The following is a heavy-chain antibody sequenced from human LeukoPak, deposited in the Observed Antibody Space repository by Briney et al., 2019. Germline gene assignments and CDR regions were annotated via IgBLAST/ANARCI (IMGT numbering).Heavy chain of an antibody. CDR3: ARTRFGELLGAFDT. J-gene: IGHJ3*02. Sequence: GGSLRLSCAASGFTVSSNYMSWVRQAPGKGLEWVSVIYSGGSTYYADSVKGRFTISRDNSKNTLYLQMNSLRAEDTAVYYCARTRFGELLGAFDTWGQGTMVTVSS. V-gene: IGHV3-53*01. CDR2: IYSGGST. CDR1: GFTVSSNY. D-gene: IGHD3-10*01.